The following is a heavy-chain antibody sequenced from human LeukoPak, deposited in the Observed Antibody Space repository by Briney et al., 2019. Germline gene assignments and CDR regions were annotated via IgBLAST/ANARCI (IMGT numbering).Heavy chain of an antibody. CDR2: IYYNGNT. CDR1: GDSISTYY. Sequence: SETLSLTCSVSGDSISTYYWSWIRQTPGKGLEWIGYIYYNGNTNYNPSLKSRVIISVDTSKNQFSLKLRSVTAADTAVYYCARRPRSSGSHDGPSGLDYWGQGTLVTVSS. V-gene: IGHV4-59*12. CDR3: ARRPRSSGSHDGPSGLDY. D-gene: IGHD1-26*01. J-gene: IGHJ4*02.